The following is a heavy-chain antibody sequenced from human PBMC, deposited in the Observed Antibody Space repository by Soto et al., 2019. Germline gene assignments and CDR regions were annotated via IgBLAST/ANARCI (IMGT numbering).Heavy chain of an antibody. V-gene: IGHV3-66*01. CDR2: IFTDGNT. J-gene: IGHJ5*02. D-gene: IGHD3-16*01. CDR3: AGAPWLIPTS. CDR1: GFTVSSNY. Sequence: EVQLVESGGGLVQPGGSLRLSCAVSGFTVSSNYMTWVRQAPGKGLEWVSVIFTDGNTHHADSVQGRFTTSRANSKNSLYLQMDSLRAEVAAVYYCAGAPWLIPTSWGQGTLVTVSS.